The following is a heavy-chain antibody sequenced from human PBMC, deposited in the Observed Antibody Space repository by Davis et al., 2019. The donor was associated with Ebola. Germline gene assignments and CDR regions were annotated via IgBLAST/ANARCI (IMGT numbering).Heavy chain of an antibody. CDR3: ARARLAFRPAAGRDHYFDY. CDR2: INSDGSST. D-gene: IGHD6-13*01. V-gene: IGHV3-74*01. Sequence: PGGSLRLSCAASGFTFSSYWMHWVRQAPGKGLVWVSRINSDGSSTSYADSVKGRFTISRDNAKHTLYLQMNSLRAEDTAVYYCARARLAFRPAAGRDHYFDYWGQGTLVTVSS. CDR1: GFTFSSYW. J-gene: IGHJ4*02.